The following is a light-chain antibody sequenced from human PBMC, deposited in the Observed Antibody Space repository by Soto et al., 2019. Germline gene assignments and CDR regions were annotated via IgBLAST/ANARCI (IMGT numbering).Light chain of an antibody. J-gene: IGLJ1*01. CDR3: TSYTRNTTLV. V-gene: IGLV2-14*01. CDR1: SSDVGGYNY. Sequence: QSALSQPASVSGSPGQSITISCTGTSSDVGGYNYVSLYQQYPGKAPKLMIYEVSNRPSGVSNRFSGSQSGNTASLTISGLQADDAAEYYCTSYTRNTTLVFGTGTKLTVL. CDR2: EVS.